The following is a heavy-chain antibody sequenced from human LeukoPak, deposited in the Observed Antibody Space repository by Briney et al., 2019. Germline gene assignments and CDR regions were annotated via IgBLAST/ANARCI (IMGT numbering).Heavy chain of an antibody. V-gene: IGHV3-33*01. D-gene: IGHD3-10*01. CDR2: IWHDGSHK. J-gene: IGHJ4*02. Sequence: GGSLRLSCAASGFAFNTYAMHWVRQAPGQGLEWVALIWHDGSHKFYSNSVRGQFTISRDNSKNTVSLQMNNLRPGDTAVYYCAREIFGSGGYPDFWGQGTLVTVSS. CDR3: AREIFGSGGYPDF. CDR1: GFAFNTYA.